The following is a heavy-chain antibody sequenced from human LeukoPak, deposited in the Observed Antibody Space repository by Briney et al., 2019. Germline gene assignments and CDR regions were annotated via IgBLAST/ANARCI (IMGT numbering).Heavy chain of an antibody. CDR2: IYHSGST. Sequence: GSLRLSCAASGFTFSSYAMSWVRQPPGKGLEWIGSIYHSGSTYYNPSLKSRVTISVDPSKNQFSLKLSSVTAADTAVYYCARVFDILTGYAGGNWFDPWGQGTLVTVSS. CDR3: ARVFDILTGYAGGNWFDP. J-gene: IGHJ5*02. V-gene: IGHV4-38-2*01. CDR1: GFTFSSYA. D-gene: IGHD3-9*01.